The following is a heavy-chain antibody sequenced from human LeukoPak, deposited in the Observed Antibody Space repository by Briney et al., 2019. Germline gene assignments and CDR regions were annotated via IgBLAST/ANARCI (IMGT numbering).Heavy chain of an antibody. CDR3: TRDRTIFGVIIYQKCYFDY. V-gene: IGHV3-11*04. D-gene: IGHD3-3*01. Sequence: PGGSLRLSCAASGFSFSDYYMSWIRQSPGKGLELISYISSSGTTIYYADSVKGRFTISRDNAKNSLSLQMNSLRADDTAVYYCTRDRTIFGVIIYQKCYFDYWGQGTLVTVSS. J-gene: IGHJ4*02. CDR2: ISSSGTTI. CDR1: GFSFSDYY.